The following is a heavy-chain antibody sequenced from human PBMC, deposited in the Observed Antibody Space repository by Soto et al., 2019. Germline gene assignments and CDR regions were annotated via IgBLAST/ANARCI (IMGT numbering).Heavy chain of an antibody. D-gene: IGHD6-13*01. Sequence: PXERLCRACTVPGGSVISGSYYWSWIQQPPGKGLGWRGYIDYSGSTNYNPSRKSRVTISVDTSKNQFSLKLSSVTAADRAVYYCAGGPRSPAAAARFEDYYYYYCGMDVWCQGPKVTVYS. CDR2: IDYSGST. CDR3: AGGPRSPAAAARFEDYYYYYCGMDV. V-gene: IGHV4-61*01. CDR1: GGSVISGSYY. J-gene: IGHJ6*02.